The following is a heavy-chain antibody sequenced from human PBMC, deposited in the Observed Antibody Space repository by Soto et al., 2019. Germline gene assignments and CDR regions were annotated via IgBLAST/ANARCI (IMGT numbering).Heavy chain of an antibody. D-gene: IGHD2-2*01. CDR3: ASDLRLGYCSSTSCYPRPGY. V-gene: IGHV3-33*01. CDR1: GFTFSSYG. J-gene: IGHJ4*02. Sequence: GGSLRLSCAASGFTFSSYGMHWVRQAPGKGLEWVAVIWYDGSNKYYADSVKGRFTISRDNSKNTLYLQMNSLRAEDTAVYYCASDLRLGYCSSTSCYPRPGYWGQGTLVTVSS. CDR2: IWYDGSNK.